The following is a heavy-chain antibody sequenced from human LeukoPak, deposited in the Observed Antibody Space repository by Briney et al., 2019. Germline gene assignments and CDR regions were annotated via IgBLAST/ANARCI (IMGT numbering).Heavy chain of an antibody. CDR1: GYSFTNYW. V-gene: IGHV5-51*01. CDR2: IYPGDSDA. J-gene: IGHJ4*02. D-gene: IGHD6-13*01. Sequence: GESMKTSCRVSGYSFTNYWIGWVRQMPGXGLEWMGIIYPGDSDARFSPSLQGHVTSSGDKSISTAYLQWSSLKASDTAIYYCARLGISAAVKGHYFDYWGQGALVSVSS. CDR3: ARLGISAAVKGHYFDY.